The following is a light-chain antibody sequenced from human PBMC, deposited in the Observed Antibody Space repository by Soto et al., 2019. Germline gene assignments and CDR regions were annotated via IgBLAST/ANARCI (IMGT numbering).Light chain of an antibody. CDR3: QHYITSLTT. V-gene: IGKV3D-15*01. CDR2: GAS. J-gene: IGKJ1*01. Sequence: EILMTQSPGTLSVSTGEGATLSCRASQSVDNNLAWYQQKPSQAPRLLIYGASTRPTGIPDRFSGSGSGTEFTLTISRLEPEDFAVYYCQHYITSLTTFGQGTKVEVK. CDR1: QSVDNN.